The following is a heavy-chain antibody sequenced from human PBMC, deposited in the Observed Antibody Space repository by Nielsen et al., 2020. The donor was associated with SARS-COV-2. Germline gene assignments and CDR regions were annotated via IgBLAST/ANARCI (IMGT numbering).Heavy chain of an antibody. CDR3: ARGGRITFGGADDAFDI. Sequence: SQPLSLTCAVSGGSISSGGYSWSWIRQPPGKGLEWIGYIYHSGRTYYNPSLKSRVTISVDRSKNQFSLKLSSVTAADTVVYYCARGGRITFGGADDAFDIWGQGTMVTVSS. J-gene: IGHJ3*02. CDR1: GGSISSGGYS. V-gene: IGHV4-30-2*01. D-gene: IGHD3-16*01. CDR2: IYHSGRT.